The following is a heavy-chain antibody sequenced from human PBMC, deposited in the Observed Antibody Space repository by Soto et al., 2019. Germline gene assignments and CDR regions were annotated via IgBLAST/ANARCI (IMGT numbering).Heavy chain of an antibody. J-gene: IGHJ3*02. V-gene: IGHV1-69*13. CDR3: ARGPYSSSLLVGDAFDI. CDR2: IIPIFGTA. D-gene: IGHD6-13*01. CDR1: GGTFSSYA. Sequence: SVKVSCKASGGTFSSYAISWVRQAPGQGLEWMGGIIPIFGTANYAQKFQGRVTITADESTSTAYMELSSLRSEDTAVYYCARGPYSSSLLVGDAFDIWGQGTMVTVSS.